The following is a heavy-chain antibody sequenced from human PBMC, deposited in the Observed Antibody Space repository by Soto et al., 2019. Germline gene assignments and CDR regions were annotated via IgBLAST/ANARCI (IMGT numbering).Heavy chain of an antibody. J-gene: IGHJ6*02. Sequence: SETLSLTCNASRGTINRYYWTWIRQPPGKGLEWIGSICYTGTTNYNPSLKDRFSMSVDTSKNPLSPKLNCVSAADTAVYFCARVDGGGWFFSGMDVWGQGTTVTVSS. CDR3: ARVDGGGWFFSGMDV. D-gene: IGHD2-15*01. V-gene: IGHV4-59*01. CDR2: ICYTGTT. CDR1: RGTINRYY.